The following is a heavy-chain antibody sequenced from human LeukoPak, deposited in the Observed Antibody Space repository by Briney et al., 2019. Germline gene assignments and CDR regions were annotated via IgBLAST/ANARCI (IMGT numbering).Heavy chain of an antibody. CDR2: IDSNSSTI. D-gene: IGHD1-14*01. J-gene: IGHJ3*02. Sequence: GGSLSLSCAASGCAFSSYSMNWVRQAPGKGREWISYIDSNSSTIYYADSVKGRFTMSRDNAKNSLYLQMNSLRAGDTAAYYCARDSFGIAFDIWGQGTMVTVSS. V-gene: IGHV3-48*01. CDR3: ARDSFGIAFDI. CDR1: GCAFSSYS.